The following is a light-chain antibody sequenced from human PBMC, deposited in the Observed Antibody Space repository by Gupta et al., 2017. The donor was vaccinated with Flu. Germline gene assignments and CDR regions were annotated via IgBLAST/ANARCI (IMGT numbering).Light chain of an antibody. J-gene: IGKJ4*01. Sequence: DIQLTQSPSSLSASVGDRVIITCRASQRINNWLAWYRQRPGKAPKLLIYKASNLERGVPSRFSGSGSGSEFTLTISSLQPDDSATYCCQQYFKYPLTFGGGAKVEIK. CDR3: QQYFKYPLT. V-gene: IGKV1-5*03. CDR2: KAS. CDR1: QRINNW.